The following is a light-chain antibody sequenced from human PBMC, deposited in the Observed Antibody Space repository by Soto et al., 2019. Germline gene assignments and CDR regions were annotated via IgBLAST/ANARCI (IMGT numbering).Light chain of an antibody. Sequence: AIRMTQSPSSFSASTGDRVTITCRASQGISSYLAWYQQKPGKAPKLLIYAASTLQSGVPSRFSGSGSGTDFTLTISGMQSEDFATYYCQQYYSYPRTFGGGPKVEI. CDR2: AAS. CDR1: QGISSY. CDR3: QQYYSYPRT. V-gene: IGKV1-8*01. J-gene: IGKJ4*01.